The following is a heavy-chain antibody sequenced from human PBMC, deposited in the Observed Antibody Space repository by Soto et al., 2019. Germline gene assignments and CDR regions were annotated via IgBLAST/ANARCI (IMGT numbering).Heavy chain of an antibody. CDR2: IMPVFPTP. V-gene: IGHV1-69*05. J-gene: IGHJ6*02. CDR3: ACDMDRLQVGGNCYYTLDG. Sequence: QVQLVQSGAEVKKPGSSVKVSCKASGGTFSTSAISWVRQAPGQGLEWVGGIMPVFPTPDYAQKFQGRVTXTXDXXTTTPYLDLSCLRTDDTAVYYCACDMDRLQVGGNCYYTLDGRGQGTAITLSS. CDR1: GGTFSTSA. D-gene: IGHD1-1*01.